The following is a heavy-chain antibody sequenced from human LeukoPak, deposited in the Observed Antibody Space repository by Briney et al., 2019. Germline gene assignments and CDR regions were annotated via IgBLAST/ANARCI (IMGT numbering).Heavy chain of an antibody. Sequence: SETLSLTCTVSGGSISSYYWSWIRQPPGKGLEWIGYIYYSGSTNYNPSLKSRVTISVDTSKNQFSLKLSSVTAADTAVYYCASPKRHSYYYGMDVWGQGTTVTVSS. CDR3: ASPKRHSYYYGMDV. CDR1: GGSISSYY. V-gene: IGHV4-59*12. J-gene: IGHJ6*02. CDR2: IYYSGST.